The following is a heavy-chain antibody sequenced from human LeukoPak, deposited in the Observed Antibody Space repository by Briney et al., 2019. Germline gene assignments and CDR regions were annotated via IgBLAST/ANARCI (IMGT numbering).Heavy chain of an antibody. CDR1: GYTFTSYG. Sequence: GASVKVSCRASGYTFTSYGISWVRQAPGQGLEWMGWMNPNSGNTGYAQKFQGRVTMTRNTSISTAYMELSSLRSEDTAMYYCVRGSGSYYQYYFDWWGQGTLVTVSS. J-gene: IGHJ4*02. V-gene: IGHV1-8*02. CDR3: VRGSGSYYQYYFDW. CDR2: MNPNSGNT. D-gene: IGHD3-10*01.